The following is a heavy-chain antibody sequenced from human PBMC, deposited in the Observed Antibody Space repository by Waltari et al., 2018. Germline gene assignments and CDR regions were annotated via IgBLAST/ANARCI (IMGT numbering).Heavy chain of an antibody. CDR3: ATDSGPYSSSDY. Sequence: QVQLVQSGAEVKKPGPSVKVSCKASVYTFPGYYMHWVRQAPGQGLEWMGRINPNSGGTNDAQKFQGRVTMTRDTSISTAYMELSRLRSDDTAVYYCATDSGPYSSSDYWGQGTLVTVSS. V-gene: IGHV1-2*06. CDR1: VYTFPGYY. CDR2: INPNSGGT. J-gene: IGHJ4*02. D-gene: IGHD6-6*01.